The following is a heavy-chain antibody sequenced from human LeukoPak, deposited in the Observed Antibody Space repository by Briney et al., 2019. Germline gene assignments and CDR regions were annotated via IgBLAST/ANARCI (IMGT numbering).Heavy chain of an antibody. V-gene: IGHV3-30-3*01. Sequence: GGSLRLSCAASGFTFSSYAMHWVRQAPGKGLEWVAVISYDGSNKYYADSVKGRFTISRDNSKNTLYLQMNSLRAEDTAVYYCARSKQWLGSLASHWGQGTLVTVSS. CDR1: GFTFSSYA. J-gene: IGHJ4*02. CDR3: ARSKQWLGSLASH. CDR2: ISYDGSNK. D-gene: IGHD6-19*01.